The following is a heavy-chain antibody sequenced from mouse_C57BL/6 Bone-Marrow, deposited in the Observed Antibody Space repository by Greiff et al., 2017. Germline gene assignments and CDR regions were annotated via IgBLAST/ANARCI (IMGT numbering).Heavy chain of an antibody. CDR3: TRTYYYGSSHCFDY. J-gene: IGHJ2*01. D-gene: IGHD1-1*01. CDR2: IDPETGGT. V-gene: IGHV1-15*01. CDR1: GYTFTDYE. Sequence: QVQLQQSGAELVRPGASVTLSCKASGYTFTDYEMHWVKQTPVHGLEWIGAIDPETGGTAYNQKFKGKAILTADKSSSTAYMELRSLTSEDSAVYYCTRTYYYGSSHCFDYWGQGTTLTVSS.